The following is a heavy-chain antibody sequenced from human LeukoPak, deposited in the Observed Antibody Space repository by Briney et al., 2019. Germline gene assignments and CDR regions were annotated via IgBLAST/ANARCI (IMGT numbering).Heavy chain of an antibody. CDR3: AREVYGCSGGSCYEGENWFDP. Sequence: ASVKVSCKASGYTFTSYGISWVRQAPGQGLEWMGWISAYNDNTNYAQKLQGRVTMTTDTSTSTAYMELRSLRSDDTAVYYCAREVYGCSGGSCYEGENWFDPWGQGTLVTVSS. V-gene: IGHV1-18*01. CDR2: ISAYNDNT. CDR1: GYTFTSYG. D-gene: IGHD2-15*01. J-gene: IGHJ5*02.